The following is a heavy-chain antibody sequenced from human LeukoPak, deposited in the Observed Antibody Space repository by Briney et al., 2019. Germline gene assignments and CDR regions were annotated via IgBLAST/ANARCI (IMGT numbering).Heavy chain of an antibody. CDR1: DDSITMYY. CDR3: ATLTGGDDAFDI. V-gene: IGHV4-59*01. Sequence: SETLSLTCTVSDDSITMYYWTWIRQPPGKGLEWIGYVDHTGSTKFNPSLNGRVSISRDTSNNFFSLRLRSVTAADTAVYYCATLTGGDDAFDIWGQGTMVTVSS. J-gene: IGHJ3*02. D-gene: IGHD4-23*01. CDR2: VDHTGST.